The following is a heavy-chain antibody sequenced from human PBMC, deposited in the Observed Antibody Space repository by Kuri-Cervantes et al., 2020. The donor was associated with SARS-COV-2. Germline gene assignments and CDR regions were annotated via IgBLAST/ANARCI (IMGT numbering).Heavy chain of an antibody. CDR3: ARVWCSSTSCYYFDY. CDR1: GYSISSVYY. J-gene: IGHJ4*02. D-gene: IGHD2-2*01. V-gene: IGHV4-38-2*02. CDR2: IYHSGST. Sequence: SEPLSLTCTFSGYSISSVYYWGRIRQPPGKGLEWIGSIYHSGSTYYNPSLKSRVTISVDTSKNQLSLKLSSVTAADTAVYYCARVWCSSTSCYYFDYWGQGTLVTVSS.